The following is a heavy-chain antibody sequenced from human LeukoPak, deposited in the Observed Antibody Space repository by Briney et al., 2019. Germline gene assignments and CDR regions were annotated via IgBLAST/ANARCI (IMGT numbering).Heavy chain of an antibody. Sequence: GGSLRLSCAASGFTFSSYWMSWVRQAPGKGLEWVANVKQDGTEKYYVDSVKGRFTISRDNPKNSLYLQMNSLRAEDTAVYYCARFHDLFTRYSNFDYWGQGTLVTVSS. CDR1: GFTFSSYW. CDR2: VKQDGTEK. V-gene: IGHV3-7*01. J-gene: IGHJ4*02. CDR3: ARFHDLFTRYSNFDY. D-gene: IGHD3-9*01.